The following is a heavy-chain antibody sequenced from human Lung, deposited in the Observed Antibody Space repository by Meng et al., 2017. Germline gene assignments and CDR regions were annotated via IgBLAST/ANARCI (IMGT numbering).Heavy chain of an antibody. CDR2: IYGDGST. CDR3: AGRVMGAAAYDF. CDR1: GFTVSGNY. J-gene: IGHJ4*02. Sequence: EWQLVETGGDLIKPGKSLRISCAASGFTVSGNYMTWVRQAPGKGLEWVSLIYGDGSTLYADSVKGRFTISRDNSKNTVYLQMNSLRVEDTAVYHCAGRVMGAAAYDFWGQGTLVTVSS. D-gene: IGHD6-13*01. V-gene: IGHV3-53*02.